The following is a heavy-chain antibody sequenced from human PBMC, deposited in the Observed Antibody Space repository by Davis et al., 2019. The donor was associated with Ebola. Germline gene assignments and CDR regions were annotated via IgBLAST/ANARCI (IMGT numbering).Heavy chain of an antibody. CDR1: GYTFTSYA. V-gene: IGHV1-3*01. CDR3: ARPSDFWSGYSLYYFDY. CDR2: INAGNGNT. Sequence: ASVKVSCKASGYTFTSYAMHWVRQAPGQRLEWMGWINAGNGNTKYSQKFQGRVTITRDTSASTAYMELSSLRSEDAAVYYCARPSDFWSGYSLYYFDYWGQGTLVTVSS. J-gene: IGHJ4*02. D-gene: IGHD3-3*01.